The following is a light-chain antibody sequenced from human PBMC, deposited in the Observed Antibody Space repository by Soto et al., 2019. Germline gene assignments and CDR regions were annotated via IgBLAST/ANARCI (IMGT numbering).Light chain of an antibody. CDR1: ISDVGGYNY. CDR2: DVS. Sequence: QSALTQPAPVSGSPGQSITISCTGTISDVGGYNYVSWYQQHPGKAPKLMIYDVSNRPSGVSNRFSGSKSGNTASLTISGLQAEDEADYYCSSYTSSSTLYVFGTGTKVTVL. J-gene: IGLJ1*01. CDR3: SSYTSSSTLYV. V-gene: IGLV2-14*01.